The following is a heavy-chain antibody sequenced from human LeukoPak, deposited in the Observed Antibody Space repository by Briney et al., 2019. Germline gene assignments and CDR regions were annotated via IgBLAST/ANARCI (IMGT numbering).Heavy chain of an antibody. D-gene: IGHD2-15*01. CDR2: IIPIFGTA. V-gene: IGHV1-69*13. J-gene: IGHJ4*02. CDR1: GGTFSSYA. Sequence: SVKVSCKASGGTFSSYAISWVRQAPGKVLEWRGGIIPIFGTANYAQKFQGRVTITADESTSTAYMELSSLRSEDTAVYYCARDQGCSGGSCYSPLDYWGQGTLVTVSS. CDR3: ARDQGCSGGSCYSPLDY.